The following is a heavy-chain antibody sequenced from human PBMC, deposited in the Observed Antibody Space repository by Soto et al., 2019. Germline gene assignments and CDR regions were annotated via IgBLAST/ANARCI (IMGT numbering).Heavy chain of an antibody. CDR1: GGSISSYY. Sequence: SETPSLTCTVSGGSISSYYWSWIRQPPGKGLEWIGYIYYSGSTNYNPSLKSRVTISVDTSKNQFSLKLSSVTAADTAVYYCARERRGYSYGSFDYWGQGTLVTVSS. CDR2: IYYSGST. D-gene: IGHD5-18*01. CDR3: ARERRGYSYGSFDY. V-gene: IGHV4-59*01. J-gene: IGHJ4*02.